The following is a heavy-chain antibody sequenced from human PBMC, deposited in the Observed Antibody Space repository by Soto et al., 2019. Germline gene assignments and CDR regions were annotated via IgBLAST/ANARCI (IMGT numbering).Heavy chain of an antibody. J-gene: IGHJ6*02. D-gene: IGHD3-22*01. CDR1: GFTFSSYG. Sequence: GGSLRLSCAASGFTFSSYGMHWVRQAPGKGLEWVAVIWYDGSNKYYADSVKGRFTITRDNSKNTLYLQMNSLRAEDTAVYYCAREVVGQVVVYYYYGMDVWGQGTTVTVSS. CDR2: IWYDGSNK. V-gene: IGHV3-33*01. CDR3: AREVVGQVVVYYYYGMDV.